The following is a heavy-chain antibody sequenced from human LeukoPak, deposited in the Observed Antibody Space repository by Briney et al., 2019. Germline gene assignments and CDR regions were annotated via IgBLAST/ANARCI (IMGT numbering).Heavy chain of an antibody. CDR3: ARGWYFDL. J-gene: IGHJ2*01. CDR1: GFSFSDAW. Sequence: GGSLGLSCAGSGFSFSDAWLNWVRQTPEKGLEWVSGINWNGGSTGYADSVKGRFAISRDNAKNSLYLQMNSLRAEDTALYYCARGWYFDLWGRGTLVTVSS. V-gene: IGHV3-20*04. CDR2: INWNGGST.